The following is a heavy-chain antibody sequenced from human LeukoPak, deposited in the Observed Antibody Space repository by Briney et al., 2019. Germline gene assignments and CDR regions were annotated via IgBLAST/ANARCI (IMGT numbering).Heavy chain of an antibody. J-gene: IGHJ4*02. CDR1: GFTFSSYT. CDR3: AKGSTGWPYYFDS. CDR2: ITTSDGNT. V-gene: IGHV3-23*01. D-gene: IGHD2-8*02. Sequence: LPGGSLRLSCAASGFTFSSYTMSWVRQAPGKGLEWVSTITTSDGNTYYADSVKGRFTISRDNSRNTLHLQMNSLRAEDTAVYYCAKGSTGWPYYFDSWGQGTLVSVSS.